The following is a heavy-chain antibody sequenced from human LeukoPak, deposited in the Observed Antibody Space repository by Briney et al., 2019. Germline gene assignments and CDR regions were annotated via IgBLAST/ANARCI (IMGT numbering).Heavy chain of an antibody. CDR1: GGSFSGYY. V-gene: IGHV4-34*01. CDR3: ARGQNY. CDR2: INHSGST. Sequence: PSETLSLTCAVYGGSFSGYYWSWIRQPPGKGLEWIGEINHSGSTNYNPSLKSRVTISVDTSKNQFSLKLSSVTAADTAVYYCARGQNYWGQGTLDTVSS. J-gene: IGHJ4*02.